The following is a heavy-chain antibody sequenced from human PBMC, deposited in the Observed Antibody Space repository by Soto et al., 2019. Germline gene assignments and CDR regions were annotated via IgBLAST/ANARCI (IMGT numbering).Heavy chain of an antibody. CDR2: IIPILGIA. Sequence: QVQLVQSGAEVKKPGSSVKVSCKASGGTFSSYTISWVRQAPGQGLEWMGRIIPILGIANYAQKFQGRVTITADKSTSTAYMELSSLRSEDTAVYYCARDDCSSTSCQNWFDPWGQGTLVTVSS. CDR1: GGTFSSYT. CDR3: ARDDCSSTSCQNWFDP. V-gene: IGHV1-69*08. J-gene: IGHJ5*02. D-gene: IGHD2-2*01.